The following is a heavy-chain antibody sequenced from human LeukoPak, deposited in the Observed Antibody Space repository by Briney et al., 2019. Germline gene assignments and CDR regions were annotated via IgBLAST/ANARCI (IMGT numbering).Heavy chain of an antibody. CDR1: GISFSNYW. V-gene: IGHV3-21*01. D-gene: IGHD3-22*01. Sequence: PGGSLRLSCVASGISFSNYWMTWVRQAPGKGLEWVSSISSSSSYIYYADSVKGRFTISRDNAKNSLYLQMNSLRAEDTAVYYCARGRLYYYDSSGPATRRRTYNWFDPWGQGTLVTVSS. J-gene: IGHJ5*02. CDR3: ARGRLYYYDSSGPATRRRTYNWFDP. CDR2: ISSSSSYI.